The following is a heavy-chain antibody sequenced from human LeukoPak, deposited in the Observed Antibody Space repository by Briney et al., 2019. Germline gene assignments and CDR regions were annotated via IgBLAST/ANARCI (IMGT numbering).Heavy chain of an antibody. D-gene: IGHD5-18*01. CDR2: INHSGST. CDR1: GGSFSGYY. V-gene: IGHV4-34*01. J-gene: IGHJ4*02. Sequence: SETLSLTCAVYGGSFSGYYWSWIRQPPGKGLEWIGEINHSGSTNYNPSLKSRVTISVDTSKNQFSPKLSSVTAADRAVYYCARGRRGYSYGFSPFAYWSQGTLVTVSS. CDR3: ARGRRGYSYGFSPFAY.